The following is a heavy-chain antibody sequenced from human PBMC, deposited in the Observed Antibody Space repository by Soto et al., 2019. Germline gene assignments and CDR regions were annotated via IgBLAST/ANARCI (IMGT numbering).Heavy chain of an antibody. D-gene: IGHD7-27*01. V-gene: IGHV1-69*13. J-gene: IGHJ6*02. CDR2: IIPIFGTA. CDR1: GGTFSSYA. Sequence: GASVKVSCKASGGTFSSYAISWVRQAPGQGLEWMGGIIPIFGTANYAQKFQGRVTITADESTSTAYMELSSLRSEDTAVYYCARGGQVVLGYYYYYGMDVWGQGTTVTVSS. CDR3: ARGGQVVLGYYYYYGMDV.